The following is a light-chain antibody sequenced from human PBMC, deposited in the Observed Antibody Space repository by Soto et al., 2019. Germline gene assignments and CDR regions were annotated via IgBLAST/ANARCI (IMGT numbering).Light chain of an antibody. CDR3: CSYAGSTTWV. J-gene: IGLJ3*02. V-gene: IGLV2-23*01. CDR2: EGS. CDR1: SSDVGGQKL. Sequence: QSALTQPASVSGSPGQSITISCTGTSSDVGGQKLVSWYQQHPGKAPKVLLYEGSERPLGVSDRFSGSKSGNTASLTISGLQAEDEADYYCCSYAGSTTWVFGGGTKLTVL.